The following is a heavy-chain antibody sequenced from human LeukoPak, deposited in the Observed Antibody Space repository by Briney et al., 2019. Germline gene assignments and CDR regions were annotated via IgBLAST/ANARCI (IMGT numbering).Heavy chain of an antibody. CDR3: ARGYSGTAAGYFDY. V-gene: IGHV1-69*04. D-gene: IGHD1-26*01. J-gene: IGHJ4*02. Sequence: ASVKVSCKASGGTFSSYAISWVRQAPGQGLEWMGRIILILGIANYAQKFQGRVTITADKSTSTAYMELSSLRSEDTAVYYCARGYSGTAAGYFDYWGQGTLVTVSS. CDR2: IILILGIA. CDR1: GGTFSSYA.